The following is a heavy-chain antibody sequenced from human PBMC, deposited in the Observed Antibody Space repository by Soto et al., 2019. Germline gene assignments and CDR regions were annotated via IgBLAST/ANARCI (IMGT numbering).Heavy chain of an antibody. CDR1: GGAINSSSDY. Sequence: AETLALACTVSGGAINSSSDYWCGIRQGPGRGLEWIGSIYYSGSTYYNPSLKSRVTISVDTSKNQFSLKLSSVTAADTAVYYCARRGKYDFWSGYSQTWFDPWGQGTLVTVSS. V-gene: IGHV4-39*01. D-gene: IGHD3-3*01. J-gene: IGHJ5*02. CDR2: IYYSGST. CDR3: ARRGKYDFWSGYSQTWFDP.